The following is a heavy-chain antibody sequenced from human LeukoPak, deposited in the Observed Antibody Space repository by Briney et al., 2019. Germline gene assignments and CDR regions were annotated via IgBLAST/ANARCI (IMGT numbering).Heavy chain of an antibody. V-gene: IGHV3-33*06. CDR3: AKVGQQWLIPEES. CDR2: MWYDGSNK. Sequence: GGSLRLSCAASGFTLGSYGMHWVRQAPGKGLEWVAVMWYDGSNKYYADSVKGRFTISRDNFKNTLYLQMNTLRAEDTAVYYCAKVGQQWLIPEESWGQGTLVTVSS. J-gene: IGHJ5*02. CDR1: GFTLGSYG. D-gene: IGHD6-19*01.